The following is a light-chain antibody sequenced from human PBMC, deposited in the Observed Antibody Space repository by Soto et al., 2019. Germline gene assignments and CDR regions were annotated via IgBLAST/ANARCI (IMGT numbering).Light chain of an antibody. CDR3: QQYGSSSYT. CDR1: QSVSSSY. J-gene: IGKJ2*01. CDR2: GAS. Sequence: EIVLTQSPGTLSLSPGERATLSCRASQSVSSSYLTWYQQKPGQAPRLLIYGASSRATGIPDRFSGSGSGTDVTLTIIRLEPEDFAVYYCQQYGSSSYTFGQGTKLEIK. V-gene: IGKV3-20*01.